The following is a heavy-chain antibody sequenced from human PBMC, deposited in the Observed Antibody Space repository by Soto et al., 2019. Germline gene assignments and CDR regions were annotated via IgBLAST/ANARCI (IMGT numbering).Heavy chain of an antibody. V-gene: IGHV4-59*01. J-gene: IGHJ6*02. Sequence: PSETLSLTCTVSGGSISSYYWIWIRQPPGKGLEWIGYIYYSGSTNYNPSLKSRVTISVDTSKNQFSLKLSSVTAADTAVYYCARDRAAMVRGDPDYYYYYGMDVWGQGTTVTVSS. CDR2: IYYSGST. CDR3: ARDRAAMVRGDPDYYYYYGMDV. D-gene: IGHD3-10*01. CDR1: GGSISSYY.